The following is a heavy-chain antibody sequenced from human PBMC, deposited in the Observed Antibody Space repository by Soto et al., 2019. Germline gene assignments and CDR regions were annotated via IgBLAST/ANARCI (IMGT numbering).Heavy chain of an antibody. V-gene: IGHV1-69*12. J-gene: IGHJ2*01. Sequence: QVQLVQSGAEVKKPGSSVKVSCKASGGTFRNYPISWVRQAPGQGLEWMGGIIPIFGTVNYAQKFQGRVTITAAEATSTAYMELSRLRSEDTAVYYCARGNHRWIQLWYFDLWGRGTLVTVSS. CDR3: ARGNHRWIQLWYFDL. CDR2: IIPIFGTV. CDR1: GGTFRNYP. D-gene: IGHD5-18*01.